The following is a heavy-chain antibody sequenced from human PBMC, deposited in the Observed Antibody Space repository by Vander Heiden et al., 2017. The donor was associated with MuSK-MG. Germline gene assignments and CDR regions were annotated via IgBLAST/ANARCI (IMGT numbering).Heavy chain of an antibody. CDR1: GFTFSSYG. CDR2: IWYDGSNK. Sequence: QVQLVESGGGVVQPGRSLRLSCAASGFTFSSYGMHWVRQAPGKGLEWVTVIWYDGSNKYYADSVKCRFTISRDNSKNTLYLKMNSMRAEDTAVYYCAKDTNWNVGLVHGMDVWGQGTTVTVSS. V-gene: IGHV3-33*06. CDR3: AKDTNWNVGLVHGMDV. D-gene: IGHD1-1*01. J-gene: IGHJ6*02.